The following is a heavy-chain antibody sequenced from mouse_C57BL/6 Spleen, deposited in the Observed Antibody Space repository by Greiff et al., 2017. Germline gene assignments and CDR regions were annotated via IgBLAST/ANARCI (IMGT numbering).Heavy chain of an antibody. D-gene: IGHD2-1*01. Sequence: VQLQQSGAELVKPGASVKISCKASGYAFSSYWMNWVKQRPGKGLEWIGQIYPGDGDTNYNGKFKGKDTLTADKSSSTAYMPLSSLTAEDSAVYFCARGDYGNAGFAYWGQGTLVTVSA. V-gene: IGHV1-80*01. CDR3: ARGDYGNAGFAY. J-gene: IGHJ3*01. CDR2: IYPGDGDT. CDR1: GYAFSSYW.